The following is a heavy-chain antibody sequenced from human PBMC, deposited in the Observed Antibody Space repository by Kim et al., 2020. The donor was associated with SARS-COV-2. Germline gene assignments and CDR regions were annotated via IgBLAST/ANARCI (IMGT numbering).Heavy chain of an antibody. J-gene: IGHJ4*02. CDR1: GGSFSGYY. CDR2: INHSGST. D-gene: IGHD1-26*01. Sequence: SETLSLTCTVYGGSFSGYYWSWIRQPPGKGLEWIGEINHSGSTNYNPSLKSRVTISVDTSKNQFSLKLSSVTAADTAVYYCARTLRVGATPVDYWGQGTLVTVSS. CDR3: ARTLRVGATPVDY. V-gene: IGHV4-34*01.